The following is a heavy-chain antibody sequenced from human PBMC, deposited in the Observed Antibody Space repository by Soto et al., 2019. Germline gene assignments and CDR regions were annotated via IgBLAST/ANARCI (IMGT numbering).Heavy chain of an antibody. CDR3: ARFGSGYPLPGMDV. D-gene: IGHD5-12*01. CDR1: GFTFSSYW. J-gene: IGHJ6*02. Sequence: PGGSLRLSCAASGFTFSSYWMHWVRQAPGKGLVWVSRINSDGSSTSYADSVKGRFAISRDNAKNTLYLQMNSLRAEDTAVYYCARFGSGYPLPGMDVWGQGTTVTVSS. V-gene: IGHV3-74*01. CDR2: INSDGSST.